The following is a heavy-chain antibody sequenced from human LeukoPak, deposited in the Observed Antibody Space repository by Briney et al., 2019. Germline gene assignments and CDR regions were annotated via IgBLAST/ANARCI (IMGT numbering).Heavy chain of an antibody. CDR1: GGSISSSSYY. D-gene: IGHD5-18*01. V-gene: IGHV4-39*07. CDR2: IYYSGST. J-gene: IGHJ5*02. Sequence: KPSETLSLTCTVSGGSISSSSYYWGWIRQPPGKGLEWIGSIYYSGSTYYNPSLKSRVTISVDTSKNQFSLKLSSVTAADTAVYYCARVGGYSYGPWGQGTLVTVSS. CDR3: ARVGGYSYGP.